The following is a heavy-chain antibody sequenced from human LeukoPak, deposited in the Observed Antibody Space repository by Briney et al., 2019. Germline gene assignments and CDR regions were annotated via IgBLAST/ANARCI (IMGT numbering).Heavy chain of an antibody. CDR2: INHSGST. V-gene: IGHV4-34*01. D-gene: IGHD6-13*01. Sequence: SETLSLTCAVYGGSSSGYYWSWIRQPPGKGLEWIGEINHSGSTNYNPSLKSRVTISVDTSKNQFSLKLSSVTAADTAVYYCASRNYDSSSWYSWGQGTLVTVSS. J-gene: IGHJ4*02. CDR3: ASRNYDSSSWYS. CDR1: GGSSSGYY.